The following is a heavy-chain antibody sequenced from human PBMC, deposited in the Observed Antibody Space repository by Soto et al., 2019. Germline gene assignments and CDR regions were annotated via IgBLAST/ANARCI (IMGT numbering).Heavy chain of an antibody. V-gene: IGHV1-18*01. D-gene: IGHD3-3*01. CDR2: ISPSNGNT. J-gene: IGHJ5*02. CDR3: ARARITIFGVVNSWFDP. Sequence: QVQLVQSGPELKKPGASGKFSCKASGYTFPSYGIRWLRQAPGQGLEWLGWISPSNGNTNYAQKLQGRGTMTTDTSTSTAYMELRSLRSDDTAVYYCARARITIFGVVNSWFDPLGQGTLVTVSS. CDR1: GYTFPSYG.